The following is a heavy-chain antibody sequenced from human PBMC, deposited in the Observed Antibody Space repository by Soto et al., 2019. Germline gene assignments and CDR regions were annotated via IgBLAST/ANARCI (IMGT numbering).Heavy chain of an antibody. J-gene: IGHJ5*02. CDR2: IIPILGIA. D-gene: IGHD3-9*01. CDR1: GGTFSSYT. Sequence: GASVKVSCKASGGTFSSYTISWVRQAPGQGLEWMGRIIPILGIANYAQKFQGRVTITADKSTSTAYMELSSLRSEDTAVYYCARSELRYFDWLFNNWFDPWGQGTLVTVSS. CDR3: ARSELRYFDWLFNNWFDP. V-gene: IGHV1-69*02.